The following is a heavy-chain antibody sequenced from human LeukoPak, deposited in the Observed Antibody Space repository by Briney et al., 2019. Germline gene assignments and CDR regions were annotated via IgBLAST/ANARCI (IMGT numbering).Heavy chain of an antibody. CDR3: ARVYYFASSGYYFPPDY. CDR1: GYTFTSYY. J-gene: IGHJ4*02. CDR2: INPSAGST. D-gene: IGHD3-22*01. Sequence: ASVKVSCKASGYTFTSYYMHWVRQAPRQGLEWMGIINPSAGSTSYAQKFQGRVTMTRDTSTSTVYMELSSLRSEDTAVYYCARVYYFASSGYYFPPDYWGQGTLVTVSS. V-gene: IGHV1-46*01.